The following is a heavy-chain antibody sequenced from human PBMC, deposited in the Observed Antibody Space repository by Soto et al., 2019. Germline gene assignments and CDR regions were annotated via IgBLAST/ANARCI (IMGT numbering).Heavy chain of an antibody. J-gene: IGHJ4*02. CDR1: GFTFSTYG. Sequence: EVQLLESGGGLVQPGGSLRLSCAASGFTFSTYGMSWVRQAPGTGLEWVSIISGSGGSTYYADTVKGRFTISRDNSKNTLYLQMNSLRAEDTAVYYCAKDPATIAVSGTFDYWGQGTLVIVSS. CDR3: AKDPATIAVSGTFDY. V-gene: IGHV3-23*01. CDR2: ISGSGGST. D-gene: IGHD6-19*01.